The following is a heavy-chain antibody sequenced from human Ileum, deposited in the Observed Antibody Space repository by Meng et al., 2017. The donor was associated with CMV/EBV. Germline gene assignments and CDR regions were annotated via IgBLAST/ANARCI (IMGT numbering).Heavy chain of an antibody. CDR2: IYYSGST. J-gene: IGHJ4*02. CDR1: GGSISSGGYY. D-gene: IGHD6-6*01. V-gene: IGHV4-31*03. CDR3: ASAYSSSQVTEY. Sequence: LRLSCTVSGGSISSGGYYWSWIRQHPGKGLEWIGYIYYSGSTYYNPSLKSRVTISVDTSKNQFSLKLSSVTAADTAVYCCASAYSSSQVTEYWGQGTLVTVSS.